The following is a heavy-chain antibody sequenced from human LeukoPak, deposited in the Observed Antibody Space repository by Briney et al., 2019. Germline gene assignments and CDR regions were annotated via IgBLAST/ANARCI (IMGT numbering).Heavy chain of an antibody. D-gene: IGHD3-3*01. J-gene: IGHJ4*02. Sequence: PSETLSLTCTVSGGSISSSSYYWGWIRQPPGKGLELIATIHYSGSTYYNPSLKSRVTISVDTSRNHFSLKLSSVTAADTAVYYCVRRRTIFGVAVDWGQGTLVTVSS. CDR3: VRRRTIFGVAVD. CDR1: GGSISSSSYY. CDR2: IHYSGST. V-gene: IGHV4-39*02.